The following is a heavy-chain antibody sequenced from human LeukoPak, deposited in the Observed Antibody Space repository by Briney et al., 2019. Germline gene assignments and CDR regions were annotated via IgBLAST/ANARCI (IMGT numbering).Heavy chain of an antibody. J-gene: IGHJ4*02. Sequence: GGSLRLSCAASGFTFSNYWMHWVRQAPGKGLVWVSRINSDGSTTSYADSVKGRFTFSRDNAKNTLYLQMNSLRAEDTALYYCARDGYCSSTRCYAGGVDSWGQGTLVTVYS. V-gene: IGHV3-74*01. CDR2: INSDGSTT. CDR3: ARDGYCSSTRCYAGGVDS. D-gene: IGHD2-2*03. CDR1: GFTFSNYW.